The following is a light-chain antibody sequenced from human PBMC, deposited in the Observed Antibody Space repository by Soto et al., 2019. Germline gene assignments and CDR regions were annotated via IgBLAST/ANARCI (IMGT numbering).Light chain of an antibody. CDR1: SSDVGGYNY. J-gene: IGLJ2*01. Sequence: QSVLTQHASVSGSPGQSITISCTGTSSDVGGYNYVSWYQQHPGKAPKLMIYDVSNRPSGVSNRFSGSKSGNTASLAIAGLQAEDEADYYWSSYTRTNTHGVVGGRTKLTVL. CDR2: DVS. V-gene: IGLV2-14*01. CDR3: SSYTRTNTHGV.